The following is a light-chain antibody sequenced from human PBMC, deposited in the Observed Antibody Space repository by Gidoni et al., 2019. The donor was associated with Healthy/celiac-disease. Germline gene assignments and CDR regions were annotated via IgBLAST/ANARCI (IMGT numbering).Light chain of an antibody. CDR3: QQYGSSPRT. CDR2: GAS. Sequence: SVLTPSPGTLSLSPGERATLSCRASQSVSSSYLAWYQQKPGQAPRLLIYGASSRATGIPDRFSGSGSGTDFTLTISRLEPEDFAVYYCQQYGSSPRTFGQGTKLEIK. V-gene: IGKV3-20*01. J-gene: IGKJ2*01. CDR1: QSVSSSY.